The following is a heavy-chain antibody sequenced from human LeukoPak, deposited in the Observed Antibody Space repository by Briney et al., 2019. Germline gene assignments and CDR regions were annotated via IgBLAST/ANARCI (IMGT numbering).Heavy chain of an antibody. Sequence: GGSLRLSCAASGFTLSTYDEMNWVRQAPGKGLEWVSSISSSSTYIYYADSVRGRFTVSRDNAKNSLFLQMNSLRGEDTAVYYCARETGDYGESFDYWGQGTLVTVSS. D-gene: IGHD4-17*01. CDR1: GFTLSTYD. CDR3: ARETGDYGESFDY. CDR2: ISSSSTYI. V-gene: IGHV3-21*01. J-gene: IGHJ4*02.